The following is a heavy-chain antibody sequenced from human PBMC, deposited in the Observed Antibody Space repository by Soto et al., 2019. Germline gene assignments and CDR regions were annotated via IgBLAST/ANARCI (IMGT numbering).Heavy chain of an antibody. V-gene: IGHV4-39*01. D-gene: IGHD6-6*01. CDR3: ARSRSSSVSADY. CDR1: GGSISSSSYY. Sequence: QLQLQESGPGLVKPSETLSLTCTVSGGSISSSSYYWGWIRQPPGKGLEWIGSIYYSGSTYYNPSLQSRVTLSVDTSKNQFSLKLSSVTAADTAVYYCARSRSSSVSADYWGQGTLVTVSS. CDR2: IYYSGST. J-gene: IGHJ4*02.